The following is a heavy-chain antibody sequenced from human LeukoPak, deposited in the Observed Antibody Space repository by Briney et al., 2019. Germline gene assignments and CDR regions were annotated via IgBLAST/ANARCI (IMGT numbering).Heavy chain of an antibody. D-gene: IGHD5-18*01. CDR2: IYYSGST. J-gene: IGHJ4*02. Sequence: SETLSLTCTVSGGSISSYYWSWIRQPPGKGLEWIGYIYYSGSTNYNPSLKSRVTISVDASKNQFSLKLSSVTAADTAVYYCARSYSYRGLIDYWGQGTLVTVSS. CDR1: GGSISSYY. V-gene: IGHV4-59*08. CDR3: ARSYSYRGLIDY.